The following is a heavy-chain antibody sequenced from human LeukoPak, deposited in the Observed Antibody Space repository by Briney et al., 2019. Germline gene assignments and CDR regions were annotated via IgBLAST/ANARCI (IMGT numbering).Heavy chain of an antibody. CDR1: GYTFGSHG. CDR2: TDTYHGNT. D-gene: IGHD3-9*01. V-gene: IGHV1-18*01. J-gene: IGHJ3*02. CDR3: ARGLDDILTGSEDAIDI. Sequence: ASVTVSCKPSGYTFGSHGISWVRQAPGQGLEWMGWTDTYHGNTNFVQKFQGRVTMTTDTSTSTAYLELRSLRSDDTAVYYCARGLDDILTGSEDAIDIWGQGTLVTVSS.